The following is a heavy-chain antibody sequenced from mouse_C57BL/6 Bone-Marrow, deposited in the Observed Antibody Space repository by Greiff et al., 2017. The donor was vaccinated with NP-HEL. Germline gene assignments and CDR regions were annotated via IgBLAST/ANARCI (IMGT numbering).Heavy chain of an antibody. CDR3: ASGYGYDRFAY. CDR2: IWGVGST. V-gene: IGHV2-6*01. CDR1: GFSLTSYG. D-gene: IGHD2-2*01. J-gene: IGHJ3*01. Sequence: VKLVESGPGLVAPSQSLSITCTVSGFSLTSYGVDWVRQSPGKGLEWLGVIWGVGSTNYNSALKSRLSISKDNSKSQVFLKMNSLQTDDTAMYYCASGYGYDRFAYWGQGTLVTVSA.